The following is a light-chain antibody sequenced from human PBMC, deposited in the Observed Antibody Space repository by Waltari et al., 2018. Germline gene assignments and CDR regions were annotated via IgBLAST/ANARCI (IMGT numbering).Light chain of an antibody. V-gene: IGKV1-33*01. CDR2: YAS. J-gene: IGKJ4*01. CDR3: QQYDNLPLT. CDR1: QDISNY. Sequence: DIQMTQSPSSLSASVGDRVTITCQASQDISNYLNWYQHKPGKAPKLLIYYASNLETGVPSRFSGSGSGTDFTFTISSLQPEDIATYYCQQYDNLPLTFGGGTKVEIK.